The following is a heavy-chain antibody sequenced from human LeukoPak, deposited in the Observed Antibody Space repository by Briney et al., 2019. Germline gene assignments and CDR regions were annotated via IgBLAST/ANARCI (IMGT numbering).Heavy chain of an antibody. V-gene: IGHV4-30-4*08. J-gene: IGHJ4*02. CDR1: GGSISSGDYY. CDR3: ARDTYSGYDGY. D-gene: IGHD5-12*01. Sequence: SQTLSLTCTVSGGSISSGDYYWSWIRQPPGKGLESTGNIYYSGSTYYNPALKRRITISVDTSKTEFSLNLSSVTAADTAVYYCARDTYSGYDGYWGQGTLVTVSS. CDR2: IYYSGST.